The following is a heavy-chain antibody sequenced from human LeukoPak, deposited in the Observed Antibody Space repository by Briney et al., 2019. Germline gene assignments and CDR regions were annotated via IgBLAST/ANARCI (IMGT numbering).Heavy chain of an antibody. D-gene: IGHD3-22*01. Sequence: GGSLRLSCAASGFTFSSYSMNWVRQAPGKGLEWVSSISSSSSYIYYADSVKGRFTISRDNAKNSLYLQMNSLRAEDTAVHYCARDSYYYDSSGYYYFDYWGQGTLVTVSS. CDR2: ISSSSSYI. J-gene: IGHJ4*02. V-gene: IGHV3-21*01. CDR3: ARDSYYYDSSGYYYFDY. CDR1: GFTFSSYS.